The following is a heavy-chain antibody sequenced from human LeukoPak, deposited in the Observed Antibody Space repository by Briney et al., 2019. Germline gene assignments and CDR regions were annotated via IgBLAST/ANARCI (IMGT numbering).Heavy chain of an antibody. D-gene: IGHD6-6*01. J-gene: IGHJ4*02. CDR2: IYYSGST. CDR1: GGSISSSSYY. Sequence: SETLSLTCTVSGGSISSSSYYWGWLRQPPGKGLEWIGSIYYSGSTYYNPSLKSRVTISVDTSKNQFSLKLSSVTAADTAVYYCARGLVSSSFIDYWGQGTLVTVSS. V-gene: IGHV4-39*01. CDR3: ARGLVSSSFIDY.